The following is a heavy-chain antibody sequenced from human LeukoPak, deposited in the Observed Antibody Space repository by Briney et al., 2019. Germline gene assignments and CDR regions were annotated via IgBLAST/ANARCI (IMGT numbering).Heavy chain of an antibody. CDR3: ATTIVVVVAATRTDAFDI. Sequence: ASVKVSCKVSGYTLTELSMHWVRQAPGKGLEWMGGFDPEDGETIYAQKFQGRVTMTEDTSTDTAYMELSSLRSEDTAVYYCATTIVVVVAATRTDAFDIWGRGTMVTVSS. V-gene: IGHV1-24*01. CDR1: GYTLTELS. D-gene: IGHD2-15*01. CDR2: FDPEDGET. J-gene: IGHJ3*02.